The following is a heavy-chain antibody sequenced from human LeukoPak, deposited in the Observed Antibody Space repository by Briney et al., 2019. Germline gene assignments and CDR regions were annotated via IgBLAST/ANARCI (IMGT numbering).Heavy chain of an antibody. Sequence: GGSLKLSCAASGFTFSGSAMHWVRQTSGKGLEWVGRIRSKANSYATAYAASVKGRFTISRDDSKNTAYLQMNSLKTEDTAVYYCTGYYDSSGFYPFDYWGQGTLVTVSS. J-gene: IGHJ4*02. CDR3: TGYYDSSGFYPFDY. D-gene: IGHD3-22*01. CDR1: GFTFSGSA. CDR2: IRSKANSYAT. V-gene: IGHV3-73*01.